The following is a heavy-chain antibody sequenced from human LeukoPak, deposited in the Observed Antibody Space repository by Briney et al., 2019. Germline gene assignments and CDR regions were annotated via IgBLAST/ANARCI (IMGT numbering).Heavy chain of an antibody. V-gene: IGHV1-3*01. CDR1: GYTFTSYD. D-gene: IGHD4-23*01. CDR2: INAGNGNT. J-gene: IGHJ4*02. Sequence: ASVKVSCKASGYTFTSYDINWVRQATGQRLEWMGWINAGNGNTKYSQKFQGRVTITRDTSASTAYMELSSLRSEDTAVYYCAAGESYGGNLDYWGQGTLVTVSS. CDR3: AAGESYGGNLDY.